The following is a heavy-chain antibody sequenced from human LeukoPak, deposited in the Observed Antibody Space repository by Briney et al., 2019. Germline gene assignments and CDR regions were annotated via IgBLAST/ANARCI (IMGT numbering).Heavy chain of an antibody. V-gene: IGHV4-4*07. D-gene: IGHD3-9*01. J-gene: IGHJ6*03. CDR1: SGSISNYD. CDR2: IYTSGST. CDR3: ARDVASYDILTGYTYYYYMDV. Sequence: SETLSLTCTVSSGSISNYDWSWIRQPAGKGLEWIGRIYTSGSTNYNPSLKSRVTMSVDTSKKQFSLKLSSVTAADTAVYYCARDVASYDILTGYTYYYYMDVWGKGTTVTISS.